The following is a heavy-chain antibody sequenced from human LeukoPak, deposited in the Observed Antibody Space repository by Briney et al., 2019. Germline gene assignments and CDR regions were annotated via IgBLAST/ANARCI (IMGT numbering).Heavy chain of an antibody. CDR1: GFTVSNNY. Sequence: GGSLRLSCAASGFTVSNNYMNWVRQAPGKGLEWVSVIYSGGSTYHADSVKGRFTISRDNSKNTLYLQMNSLRAEDTAVYYCARDGDSSGYNNFDYWGQGTLVTVSS. CDR3: ARDGDSSGYNNFDY. J-gene: IGHJ4*02. V-gene: IGHV3-53*01. D-gene: IGHD3-22*01. CDR2: IYSGGST.